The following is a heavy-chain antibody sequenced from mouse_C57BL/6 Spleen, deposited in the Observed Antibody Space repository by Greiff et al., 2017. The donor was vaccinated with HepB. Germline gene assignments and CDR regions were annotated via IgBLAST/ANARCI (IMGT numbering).Heavy chain of an antibody. CDR2: ISYDGSN. J-gene: IGHJ2*01. CDR3: ARDNRGYFDY. CDR1: GYSITSGYY. Sequence: VQLQESGPGLVKPSQSLSLTCSVTGYSITSGYYWNWIRQFPGNKLEWMGYISYDGSNNYNPSLKNRISITRDTSKNQFFLKLNSVTTEDTATYYCARDNRGYFDYWGQGTTLTVSS. V-gene: IGHV3-6*01.